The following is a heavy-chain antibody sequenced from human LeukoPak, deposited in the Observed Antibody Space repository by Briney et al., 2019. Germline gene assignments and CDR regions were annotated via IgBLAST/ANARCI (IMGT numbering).Heavy chain of an antibody. V-gene: IGHV1-69*05. D-gene: IGHD3-10*01. Sequence: GASVKVSCKASGYTFTSYGISWVRQAPGQGLEWMGGIIPIFGTANYAQKFQGRVTITTDESTSTAYMELSSLRSEDTAVYYCAIRVGEPYPLVRFDPWGQGTLVTVSS. CDR3: AIRVGEPYPLVRFDP. CDR2: IIPIFGTA. CDR1: GYTFTSYG. J-gene: IGHJ5*02.